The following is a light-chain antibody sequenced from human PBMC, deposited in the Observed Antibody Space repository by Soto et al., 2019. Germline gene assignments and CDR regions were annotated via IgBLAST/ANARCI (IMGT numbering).Light chain of an antibody. CDR1: QSISSY. V-gene: IGKV1-39*01. Sequence: DIQMPQSPSSLSASVGDRVTITCRASQSISSYLNWYQQKPGKAPNLLIYAASNLQSGVPSRFSGSGSGTDFTLTITSLQPEDFSTYYCQQSYSTPRLTFGGGTKVEIK. CDR3: QQSYSTPRLT. J-gene: IGKJ4*01. CDR2: AAS.